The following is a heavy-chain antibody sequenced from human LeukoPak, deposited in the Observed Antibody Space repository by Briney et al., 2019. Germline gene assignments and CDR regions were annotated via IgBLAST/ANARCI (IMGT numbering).Heavy chain of an antibody. CDR2: IYTSGFT. Sequence: SETPSLTCTVSGGSISSYFWTWIRQPAGKGLEWVGHIYTSGFTTYNPSLMSRLTMSVDTSKNQFSLKLSSVTAADTAVYYCAREEAAAGRSIDYWGQGTLVTVSS. CDR1: GGSISSYF. V-gene: IGHV4-4*07. D-gene: IGHD6-13*01. CDR3: AREEAAAGRSIDY. J-gene: IGHJ4*02.